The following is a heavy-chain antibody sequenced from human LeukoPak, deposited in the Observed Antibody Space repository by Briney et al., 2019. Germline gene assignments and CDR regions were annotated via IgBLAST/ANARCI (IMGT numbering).Heavy chain of an antibody. J-gene: IGHJ4*02. CDR3: ARTNVLRFLEWLSRFDY. CDR1: GFTFSSYW. V-gene: IGHV3-7*01. Sequence: GSLRLSCAASGFTFSSYWMSWVRQAPGKGLEWVANIKQDGSEKYYVDSVKGRFTISRDNAKNSLYLQMNSLRAEDTAVYYCARTNVLRFLEWLSRFDYWGREPWSPSPQ. D-gene: IGHD3-3*01. CDR2: IKQDGSEK.